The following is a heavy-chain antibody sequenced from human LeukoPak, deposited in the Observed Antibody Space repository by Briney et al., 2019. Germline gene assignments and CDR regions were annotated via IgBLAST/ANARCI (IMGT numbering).Heavy chain of an antibody. CDR1: GDSVSRIGAS. CDR2: TYYRSKWCN. Sequence: SQTLSLTCAISGDSVSRIGASWTWIRQSPSRGLEWLGRTYYRSKWCNNSAVSVRSRININVDTSKNQFSLHLNSVTPEDTAVYYCAREAYNLDYWGQGTLVTVSS. J-gene: IGHJ4*02. CDR3: AREAYNLDY. V-gene: IGHV6-1*01. D-gene: IGHD1-1*01.